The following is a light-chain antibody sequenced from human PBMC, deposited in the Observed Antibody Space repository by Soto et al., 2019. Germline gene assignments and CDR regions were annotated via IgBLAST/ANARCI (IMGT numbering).Light chain of an antibody. V-gene: IGKV3-11*01. CDR1: QSVSSY. Sequence: EIMLTQSPGTLSLSPGERATLSCRASQSVSSYLAWYQQKPGQAPRLLIYDASNRATGIPARFSGSGSGTDFTLTISSLEPEDFAVYYCQQRSNWPPAVTFGGGTKVDIK. CDR3: QQRSNWPPAVT. CDR2: DAS. J-gene: IGKJ4*01.